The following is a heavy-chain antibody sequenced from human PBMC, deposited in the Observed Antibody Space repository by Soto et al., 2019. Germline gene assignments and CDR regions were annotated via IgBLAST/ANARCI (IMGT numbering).Heavy chain of an antibody. CDR3: ARDSGDSSSWWAPGEY. CDR2: ISGSGGST. J-gene: IGHJ4*02. D-gene: IGHD6-13*01. CDR1: GFTFSSYA. V-gene: IGHV3-23*01. Sequence: GGSLRLSCAASGFTFSSYAMSWVRQAPGKGLEWVSAISGSGGSTYYADSVKGRFTISRDNSKNTLYLQMNSLRAEDTAVYYCARDSGDSSSWWAPGEYWGQGTLVTVSS.